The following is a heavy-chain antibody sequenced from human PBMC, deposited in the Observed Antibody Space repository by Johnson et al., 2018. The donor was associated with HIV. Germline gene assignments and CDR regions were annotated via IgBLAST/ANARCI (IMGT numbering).Heavy chain of an antibody. CDR1: GITVGTNY. V-gene: IGHV3-66*02. D-gene: IGHD3-22*01. J-gene: IGHJ3*02. CDR3: AKPPLITMIVVVADGANAFDI. CDR2: IFSVGDV. Sequence: VQLVESGGGLVQPGGSLRLSCAASGITVGTNYMSWVRQAPGKGLEWVSVIFSVGDVYYADSVKGRFTISRDNSKNTLYLQMNSLRAEDTAVYYCAKPPLITMIVVVADGANAFDIWGQGTMVTVSS.